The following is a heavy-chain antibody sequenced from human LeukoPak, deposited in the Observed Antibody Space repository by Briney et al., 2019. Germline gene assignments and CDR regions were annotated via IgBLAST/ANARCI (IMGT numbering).Heavy chain of an antibody. V-gene: IGHV1-18*01. Sequence: ASVKVSCKASGYTFTSYGISWVRQAPGQGLEWMGWISAYNGNTNYAQKLQGRVTMTTDTSISTAYMELSRLRSDDTAVYYCVRAGYSGSWYAGYWGQGTLVTVSS. CDR3: VRAGYSGSWYAGY. D-gene: IGHD6-13*01. CDR1: GYTFTSYG. J-gene: IGHJ4*02. CDR2: ISAYNGNT.